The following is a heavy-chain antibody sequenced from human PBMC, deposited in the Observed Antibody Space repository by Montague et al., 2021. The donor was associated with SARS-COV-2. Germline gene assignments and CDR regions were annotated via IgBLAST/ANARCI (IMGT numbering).Heavy chain of an antibody. J-gene: IGHJ4*02. Sequence: ETLSLTRSVSSGSIISSGYYWGWIRQAPGKELEWIGNIYYSGTTYYNPSLQSRGTISVDTSKNHLSLRLSSVTAADTAVYFCARGMIRGVTTPFDYWGQGSQVTVSS. D-gene: IGHD3-10*01. V-gene: IGHV4-39*02. CDR3: ARGMIRGVTTPFDY. CDR2: IYYSGTT. CDR1: SGSIISSGYY.